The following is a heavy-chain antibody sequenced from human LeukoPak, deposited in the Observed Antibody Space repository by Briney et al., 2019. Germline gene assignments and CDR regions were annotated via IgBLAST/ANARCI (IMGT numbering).Heavy chain of an antibody. CDR3: AKDLREQQLDY. CDR1: GFTVSSNY. D-gene: IGHD6-13*01. CDR2: IYSGGST. V-gene: IGHV3-53*01. J-gene: IGHJ4*02. Sequence: PGGSLRLSCAASGFTVSSNYMSWVRQAPGKGLEWVSVIYSGGSTYYADSVKGRFTISRDNSKNTLSLQMNSLRADDTAVYYCAKDLREQQLDYWGQGTLVTVSS.